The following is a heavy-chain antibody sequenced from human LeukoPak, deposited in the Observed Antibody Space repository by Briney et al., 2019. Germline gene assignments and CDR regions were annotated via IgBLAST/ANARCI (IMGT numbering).Heavy chain of an antibody. J-gene: IGHJ6*03. Sequence: KPSETLSLTCVVSGYSISIGYYWGWVRRHPVKGLEWIRRIYQSGSTNYNPSLKSRVTISVDTSKNQFSLKLTSVTAADTAVYYCARVARYCTNGVCPDYYFYYMDVWGKGTTVTVSS. CDR3: ARVARYCTNGVCPDYYFYYMDV. V-gene: IGHV4-38-2*01. D-gene: IGHD2-8*01. CDR2: IYQSGST. CDR1: GYSISIGYY.